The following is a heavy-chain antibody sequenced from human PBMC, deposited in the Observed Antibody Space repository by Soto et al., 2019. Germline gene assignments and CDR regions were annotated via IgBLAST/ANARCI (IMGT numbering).Heavy chain of an antibody. V-gene: IGHV1-2*04. CDR2: INPNSGGT. CDR3: ARDGRSGGATADFDY. Sequence: ASVKVSCKASGYTFTGYYMHWVRQAPGQGLEWMGWINPNSGGTNYAQKLQGWVTMTRDTSISTAYMELSRLRSDDTAVYYCARDGRSGGATADFDYWGQGTLVTVSS. CDR1: GYTFTGYY. D-gene: IGHD1-26*01. J-gene: IGHJ4*02.